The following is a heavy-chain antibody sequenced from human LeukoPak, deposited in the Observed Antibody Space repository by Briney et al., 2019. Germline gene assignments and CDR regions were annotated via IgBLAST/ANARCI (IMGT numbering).Heavy chain of an antibody. Sequence: ASVKVSCKASGYTFTGYYMHWVRQAPGQGLEWMGWINPNGGGTNYAQKFQGRVTMTRDTSISTAYMELSRLRSDDTAVYYCARDPLGITFGGVIVIPGHFDYWGQGTLVTVSS. CDR3: ARDPLGITFGGVIVIPGHFDY. J-gene: IGHJ4*02. CDR2: INPNGGGT. D-gene: IGHD3-16*02. V-gene: IGHV1-2*02. CDR1: GYTFTGYY.